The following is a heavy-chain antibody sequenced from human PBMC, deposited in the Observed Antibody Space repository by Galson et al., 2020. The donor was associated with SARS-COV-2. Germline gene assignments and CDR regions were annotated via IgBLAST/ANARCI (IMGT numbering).Heavy chain of an antibody. CDR2: IIPFLGTP. J-gene: IGHJ5*02. CDR3: ARGHAHYDKSGYLTGWFDP. D-gene: IGHD3-22*01. V-gene: IGHV1-69*05. Sequence: ASVKVSCKASGGTFSNYAISWVRQAPGQGLEWMGGIIPFLGTPNYAQKFQDRVTITTDESTSTAYMQLNSLRSDDTAVYYCARGHAHYDKSGYLTGWFDPWGQGTLVTVSS. CDR1: GGTFSNYA.